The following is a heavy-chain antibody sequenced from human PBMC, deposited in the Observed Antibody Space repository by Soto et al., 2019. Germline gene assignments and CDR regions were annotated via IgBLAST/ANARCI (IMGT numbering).Heavy chain of an antibody. Sequence: QVQLQQWGAGLLKPSETLSLTCAVYGESFSGYYWSWIRQPPGKGLEWIGEINHSGSTNYNPSLKSRVTISVDTSKNQFSLKLSSVTAADTAVYYCARKPNWFDPWGQGTLVTVSS. CDR2: INHSGST. CDR1: GESFSGYY. CDR3: ARKPNWFDP. J-gene: IGHJ5*02. V-gene: IGHV4-34*01.